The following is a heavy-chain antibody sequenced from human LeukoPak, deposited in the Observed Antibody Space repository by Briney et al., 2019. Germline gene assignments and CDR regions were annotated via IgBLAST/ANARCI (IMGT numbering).Heavy chain of an antibody. CDR1: GXXFTSYD. CDR3: ARVGGYCSGGSCYGPGPTPDY. Sequence: ASVKVSCKASGXXFTSYDINWVRQATGQGLEWMGWMNPNSGNTGYAQKFQGRLTMTRNTSISTVYMELSSLRSEDTAVYYCARVGGYCSGGSCYGPGPTPDYWGQGTLVTVSS. J-gene: IGHJ4*02. V-gene: IGHV1-8*01. D-gene: IGHD2-15*01. CDR2: MNPNSGNT.